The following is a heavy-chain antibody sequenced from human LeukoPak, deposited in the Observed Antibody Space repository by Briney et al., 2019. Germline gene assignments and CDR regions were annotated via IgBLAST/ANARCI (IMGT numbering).Heavy chain of an antibody. V-gene: IGHV3-23*01. D-gene: IGHD2-2*01. CDR1: GFTFSSYA. CDR2: ISASGGSS. Sequence: QPGGSLRLSCAASGFTFSSYAMSWVRQTPGKGLEWVSGISASGGSSYYADSVKGRFTISRDNFKNTLYLQMNSLRAEDTALYYCAKDSMSYFDSWGQGTLVTVSS. J-gene: IGHJ4*02. CDR3: AKDSMSYFDS.